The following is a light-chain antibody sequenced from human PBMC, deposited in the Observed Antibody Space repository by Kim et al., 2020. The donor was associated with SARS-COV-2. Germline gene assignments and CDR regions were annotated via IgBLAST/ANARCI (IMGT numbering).Light chain of an antibody. CDR1: QSIANF. J-gene: IGKJ4*01. CDR3: QQSYSSPLT. Sequence: DIQMTQSPSSLSASVGDRVTITCRASQSIANFLNWYQQRQGKAPNLLIYGASSLQSGVPSRFSGSGSGTDFTLTIISLQPEDFATYYCQQSYSSPLTFGGGTRVEI. CDR2: GAS. V-gene: IGKV1-39*01.